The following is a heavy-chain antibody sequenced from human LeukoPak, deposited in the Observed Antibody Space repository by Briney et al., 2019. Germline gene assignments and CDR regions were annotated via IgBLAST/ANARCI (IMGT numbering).Heavy chain of an antibody. J-gene: IGHJ3*02. CDR2: ISAYNGNT. D-gene: IGHD2-15*01. CDR3: AREDCSGGSCYSLSLTPVFHVFDI. Sequence: GASVKVSCKASGYAFTSYGISWVRQAPGQGLEWMGWISAYNGNTNYAPKLQGRVTMTTDTSTSTAYMELRSLRSADTAVYYCAREDCSGGSCYSLSLTPVFHVFDIWGQGTMVTVSS. V-gene: IGHV1-18*01. CDR1: GYAFTSYG.